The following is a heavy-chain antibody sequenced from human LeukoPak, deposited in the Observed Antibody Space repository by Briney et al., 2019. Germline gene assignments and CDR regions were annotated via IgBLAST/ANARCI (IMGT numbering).Heavy chain of an antibody. CDR2: ISYDGSNK. Sequence: GGSLRLSCAASGFAFFSYTMHWVRQAPGKGLEWVAFISYDGSNKYYADSVKGRFTISRDNSKNTLYLQMNSLRAEDTAVYYCARDVVLLTGNWFDPWGQGTLVTVSS. J-gene: IGHJ5*02. CDR1: GFAFFSYT. V-gene: IGHV3-30*04. D-gene: IGHD1-14*01. CDR3: ARDVVLLTGNWFDP.